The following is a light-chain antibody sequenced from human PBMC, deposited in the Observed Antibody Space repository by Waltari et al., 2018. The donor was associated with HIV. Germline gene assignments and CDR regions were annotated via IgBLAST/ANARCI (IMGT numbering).Light chain of an antibody. CDR2: GAS. Sequence: SPGTLPLCPGDCATLSSRASQRVSSSYVAWYQLKPCQALMLLSYGASSSATSIPDRFSGSRSETDPTLTISRLEPEDLAVYYCPQYGSSAQDNFSERTKL. V-gene: IGKV3-20*01. CDR1: QRVSSSY. J-gene: IGKJ2*01. CDR3: PQYGSSAQDN.